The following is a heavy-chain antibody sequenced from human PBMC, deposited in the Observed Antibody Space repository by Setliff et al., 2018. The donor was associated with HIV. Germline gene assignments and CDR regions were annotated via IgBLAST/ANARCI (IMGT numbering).Heavy chain of an antibody. J-gene: IGHJ4*02. CDR1: GFTFSSYS. CDR2: ISSGSSYI. D-gene: IGHD3-22*01. Sequence: GGSLRLSCAASGFTFSSYSMSWVRQAPGKGVEWVSSISSGSSYIYYAESVKGRFTISRDNAKNSLYLQMNSLRAEDTAVYYCARAGVYYDSSGYCIDYWGQGTLVTVSS. V-gene: IGHV3-21*01. CDR3: ARAGVYYDSSGYCIDY.